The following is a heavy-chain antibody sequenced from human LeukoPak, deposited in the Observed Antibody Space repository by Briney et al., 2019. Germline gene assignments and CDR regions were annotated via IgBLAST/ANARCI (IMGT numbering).Heavy chain of an antibody. J-gene: IGHJ3*02. CDR2: VGGGGDIT. CDR3: AKDFIGAVPDAFDI. Sequence: GGSLRLSCAASGFTFSDYYMTWVRQAPGKGLEWVSGVGGGGDITYYADSVKGRFTISRDNSKNTLYLQMNSLRAEDTAIYYCAKDFIGAVPDAFDIWGQGTMVTVSS. V-gene: IGHV3-23*01. CDR1: GFTFSDYY.